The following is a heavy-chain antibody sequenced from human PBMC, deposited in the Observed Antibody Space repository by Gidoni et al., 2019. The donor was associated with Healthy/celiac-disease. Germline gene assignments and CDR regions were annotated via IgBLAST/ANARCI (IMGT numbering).Heavy chain of an antibody. V-gene: IGHV3-30-3*01. CDR1: GFTFSSYA. CDR2: ISYDGSNK. J-gene: IGHJ3*02. D-gene: IGHD3-3*01. CDR3: ARDLYDFWSGYWYGGRGAFDI. Sequence: QVQLVESGGGVVQPGRSLRLSCAASGFTFSSYAMPWVRQAPGKGLEWVAVISYDGSNKYYADSVKGRFTISRDNSKNTLYLQMNSLRAEDTAVYYCARDLYDFWSGYWYGGRGAFDIWGQGTMVTVSS.